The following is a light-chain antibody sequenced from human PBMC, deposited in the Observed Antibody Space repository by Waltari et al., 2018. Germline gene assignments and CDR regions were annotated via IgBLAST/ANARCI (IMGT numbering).Light chain of an antibody. CDR2: DAN. V-gene: IGLV2-14*03. Sequence: QSALTQPASVSGSPGQSITISCTGTSSDVGGYNYVSWYQHHPGKAPKIMIYDANDRPSGVSNRFSGSKSGNTASLTISGLQAEDEADYYCSSYRRSDIVVFGGGTKLTVL. CDR3: SSYRRSDIVV. J-gene: IGLJ2*01. CDR1: SSDVGGYNY.